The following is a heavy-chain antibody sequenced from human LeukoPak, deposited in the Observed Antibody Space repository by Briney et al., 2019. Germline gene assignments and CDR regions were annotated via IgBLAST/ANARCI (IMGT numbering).Heavy chain of an antibody. CDR3: ARDPRGYSYGYGNWFDP. CDR2: IIPIFGTA. CDR1: GGTFSSYA. D-gene: IGHD5-18*01. Sequence: GASVNVSFKASGGTFSSYAISWVRQAPGQGLEWMGGIIPIFGTANYAQKFQGRVTITADESTSTAYMELSSLRSEDTAVYYCARDPRGYSYGYGNWFDPWGQGTLVTVSS. V-gene: IGHV1-69*13. J-gene: IGHJ5*02.